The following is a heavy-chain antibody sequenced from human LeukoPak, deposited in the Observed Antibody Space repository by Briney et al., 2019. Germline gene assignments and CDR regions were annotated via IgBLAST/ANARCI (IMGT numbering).Heavy chain of an antibody. CDR2: IYPGDSDT. J-gene: IGHJ4*02. V-gene: IGHV5-51*01. CDR1: GSPFTSYS. D-gene: IGHD2-8*01. CDR3: ARQIDCTNGVCSA. Sequence: GESLEISCQGSGSPFTSYSIGWARQLPGKGLEWMGIIYPGDSDTSYSPSFQGQVTISADKSISTAYLQWSSLKASDTAMYYCARQIDCTNGVCSAWGQGTLVTVSS.